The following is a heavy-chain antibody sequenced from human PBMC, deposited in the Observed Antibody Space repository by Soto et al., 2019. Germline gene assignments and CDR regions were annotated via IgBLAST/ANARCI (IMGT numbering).Heavy chain of an antibody. Sequence: PWETLSLTCAISRDSASSNSAAWDSVRQSPARGLGWLGRTHYRTKWYNDDAVSVKRRITINPDTSKNQLSLQRNSVTREDTAVYYCARSISRVDVWGQGTTVTVSS. CDR2: THYRTKWYN. J-gene: IGHJ6*02. CDR3: ARSISRVDV. CDR1: RDSASSNSAA. V-gene: IGHV6-1*01.